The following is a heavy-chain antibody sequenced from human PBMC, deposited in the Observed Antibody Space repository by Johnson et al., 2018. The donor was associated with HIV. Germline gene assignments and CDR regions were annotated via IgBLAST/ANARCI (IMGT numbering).Heavy chain of an antibody. CDR1: GFTFSSYW. V-gene: IGHV3-7*03. J-gene: IGHJ3*02. CDR2: IKQDGSEK. D-gene: IGHD3-3*01. CDR3: ARVASGAFDI. Sequence: EVQLVESGGGLVQPGRSLGLSCAASGFTFSSYWMSWVRQAPGKGLEWVANIKQDGSEKYYVDSVKGRFTISRDNAKNSLFLQMNSLRAEDTAVYYCARVASGAFDIWGQGTMVTVSS.